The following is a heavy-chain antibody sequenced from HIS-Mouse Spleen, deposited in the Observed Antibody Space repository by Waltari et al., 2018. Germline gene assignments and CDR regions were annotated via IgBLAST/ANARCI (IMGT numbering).Heavy chain of an antibody. V-gene: IGHV4-31*03. Sequence: QVQLQESGPGLVKPSQTLSLTCTVSGGSISSGGYYWSWIRQHPGKGLEWIGYIYYSGSNYYSPSLKSRVTISVDTSKNQFSLKLSSVTAADTAVYYCAREKGYYGSGSYYYYYYGMDVWGQGTTVTVSS. CDR1: GGSISSGGYY. CDR2: IYYSGSN. CDR3: AREKGYYGSGSYYYYYYGMDV. J-gene: IGHJ6*02. D-gene: IGHD3-10*01.